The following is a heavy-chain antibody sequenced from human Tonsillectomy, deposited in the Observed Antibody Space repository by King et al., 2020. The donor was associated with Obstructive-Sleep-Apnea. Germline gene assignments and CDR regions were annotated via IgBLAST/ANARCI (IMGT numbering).Heavy chain of an antibody. CDR2: ISSSSRYI. CDR3: ARVDYTNYEESGY. D-gene: IGHD4-11*01. J-gene: IGHJ4*02. V-gene: IGHV3-21*01. CDR1: GFTFSSYN. Sequence: VQLVQSGGGQVKPGGSLRLSCAASGFTFSSYNMNWVRQAPGKGLEWVSSISSSSRYIYYADSVKGRFTISIDNAKNSLYLQMNSLRAEDTAVYYCARVDYTNYEESGYWGQGTLVTVSS.